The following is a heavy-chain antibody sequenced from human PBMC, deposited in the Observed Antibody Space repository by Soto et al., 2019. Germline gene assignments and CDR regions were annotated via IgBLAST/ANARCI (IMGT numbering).Heavy chain of an antibody. V-gene: IGHV1-69*13. Sequence: RASVKVSCKASGGTFSSYAISWVRQAPGQGLEWMGGIIPIFGTANYAQKFQGRVTITADESTSTAYMELSSLRSEDTAVYYCARGGIVVVPAAIRSYYYYYGMDVWGQGTTVTVSS. CDR3: ARGGIVVVPAAIRSYYYYYGMDV. J-gene: IGHJ6*02. D-gene: IGHD2-2*01. CDR1: GGTFSSYA. CDR2: IIPIFGTA.